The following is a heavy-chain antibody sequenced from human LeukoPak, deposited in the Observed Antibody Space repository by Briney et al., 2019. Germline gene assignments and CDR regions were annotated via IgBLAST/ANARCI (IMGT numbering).Heavy chain of an antibody. J-gene: IGHJ5*02. CDR3: AREDIVVVPAAIRYNWFDP. D-gene: IGHD2-2*01. V-gene: IGHV4-61*02. CDR2: IYTSGST. CDR1: GGSISSGSYY. Sequence: SETLSLTCTVSGGSISSGSYYWRWIRQPAGKGLEWIGRIYTSGSTNYNPSLKSRVTISVDTSKNQFSLKLSSVTAADTAVYYCAREDIVVVPAAIRYNWFDPWGQGTLVTVSS.